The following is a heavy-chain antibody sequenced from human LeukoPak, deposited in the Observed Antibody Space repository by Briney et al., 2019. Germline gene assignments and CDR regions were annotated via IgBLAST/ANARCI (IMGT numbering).Heavy chain of an antibody. D-gene: IGHD7-27*01. V-gene: IGHV3-53*01. CDR1: GFTFSTYW. J-gene: IGHJ4*02. CDR2: ISSGGST. CDR3: ARDWGY. Sequence: GGSLRLSCAASGFTFSTYWMHWVRQAPGKGLEWVSVISSGGSTSYADSVKGRCTISRDNSKNTVYLQMNSLRAEDTAIYYCARDWGYWGQGILVTVSS.